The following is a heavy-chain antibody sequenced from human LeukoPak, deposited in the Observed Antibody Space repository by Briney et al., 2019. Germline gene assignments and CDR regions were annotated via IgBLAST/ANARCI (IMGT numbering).Heavy chain of an antibody. J-gene: IGHJ6*03. V-gene: IGHV4-39*01. D-gene: IGHD3-10*01. CDR2: SYYSGST. CDR1: GGSISSSSYY. CDR3: ARHVATMVRGVNYYYYYMDV. Sequence: PSETLSLTCTVSGGSISSSSYYWGWIRQPPGKGLEWIGSSYYSGSTYYNPSLKSRVTITVDTSKNQFSLKLSSVTAADTAVYYCARHVATMVRGVNYYYYYMDVWGKGTTVTVSS.